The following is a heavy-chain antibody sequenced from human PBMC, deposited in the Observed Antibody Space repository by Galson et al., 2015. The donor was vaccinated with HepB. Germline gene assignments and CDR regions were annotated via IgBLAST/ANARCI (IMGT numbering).Heavy chain of an antibody. D-gene: IGHD1-1*01. V-gene: IGHV6-1*01. CDR3: AREVSATGTVDI. Sequence: CAISGDSVSTNSAAWNWIRQSPSRGLEWLGRTYYRSKWYNGYAVSVKSRIVINADTSTNQFSLQLNSVTPEDTAVYYCAREVSATGTVDIWGQGTMITVSS. CDR1: GDSVSTNSAA. CDR2: TYYRSKWYN. J-gene: IGHJ3*02.